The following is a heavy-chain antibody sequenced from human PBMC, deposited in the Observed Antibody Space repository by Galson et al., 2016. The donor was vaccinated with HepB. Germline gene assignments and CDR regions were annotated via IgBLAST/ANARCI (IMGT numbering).Heavy chain of an antibody. D-gene: IGHD1-14*01. CDR1: GGSISSGGYY. J-gene: IGHJ3*02. V-gene: IGHV4-61*09. CDR3: ARATTHAFDI. Sequence: TLSLTCTVSGGSISSGGYYWAWIRRPAGKGLEWIGHIHFSGHTNYSPTPKSQVTISVDTSKNQFSLNLRSVPAADTAVYYCARATTHAFDIWGQGTMVTVSS. CDR2: IHFSGHT.